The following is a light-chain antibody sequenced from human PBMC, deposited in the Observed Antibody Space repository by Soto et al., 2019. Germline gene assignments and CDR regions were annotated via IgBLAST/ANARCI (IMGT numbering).Light chain of an antibody. CDR1: QGISNY. Sequence: DIQMTQSPSSLSASVGDRVTITCRASQGISNYLAWYQQKPGKVPKLLIYAASTLQSGVPSRFSGSGTGTDFTLTISSLQPEDVATYYFSKYHSARPWTVGDGTNVDIK. CDR3: SKYHSARPWT. CDR2: AAS. J-gene: IGKJ1*01. V-gene: IGKV1-27*01.